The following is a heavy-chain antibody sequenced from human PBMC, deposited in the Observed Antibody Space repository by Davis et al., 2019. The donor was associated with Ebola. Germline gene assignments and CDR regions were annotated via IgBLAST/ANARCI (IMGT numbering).Heavy chain of an antibody. CDR2: IYPDESET. V-gene: IGHV5-51*01. D-gene: IGHD3-16*01. CDR3: ARLGFLGGQFDC. Sequence: KVSCKGSGYSFTSYWIGWVRQMPGKGLEWMGAIYPDESETRYSPSFQGQVTISADKSFSTTYLQWSSLKASDTAMYYCARLGFLGGQFDCWGQGTLVTVSA. CDR1: GYSFTSYW. J-gene: IGHJ4*02.